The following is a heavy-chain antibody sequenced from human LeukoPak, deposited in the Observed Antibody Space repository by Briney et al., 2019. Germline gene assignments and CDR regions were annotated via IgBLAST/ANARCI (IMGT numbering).Heavy chain of an antibody. CDR1: VYTFTSYY. CDR2: INPNSGGT. V-gene: IGHV1-2*02. CDR3: ATVRDDYSNYGNWFDP. D-gene: IGHD4-11*01. Sequence: ASVTVSFKASVYTFTSYYMHWVGQAPGQGREWMGWINPNSGGTNYAQKFQGRVTMTEDTSTDTAYMELSSLRSEDTAVYYCATVRDDYSNYGNWFDPWGQGTLVTVSS. J-gene: IGHJ5*02.